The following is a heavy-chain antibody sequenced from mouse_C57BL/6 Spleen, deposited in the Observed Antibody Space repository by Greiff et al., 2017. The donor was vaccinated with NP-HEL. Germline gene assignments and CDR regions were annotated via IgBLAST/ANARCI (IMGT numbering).Heavy chain of an antibody. CDR2: IYPGSGST. D-gene: IGHD2-1*01. J-gene: IGHJ3*01. CDR1: GYTFTSYW. CDR3: ARAGGGNAWFAY. V-gene: IGHV1-55*01. Sequence: QVQLQQPGAELVKPGASVKMSCKASGYTFTSYWITWVKQRPGQGLEWIGDIYPGSGSTNYNEKFKSKATLTVDTSSSTAYMQLSSLTSEDSAVYYCARAGGGNAWFAYWGQGTLVTVSA.